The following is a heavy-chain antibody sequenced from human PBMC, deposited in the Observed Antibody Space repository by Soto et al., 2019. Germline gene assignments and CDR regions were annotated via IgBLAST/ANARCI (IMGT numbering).Heavy chain of an antibody. CDR2: IYYSGST. D-gene: IGHD6-13*01. CDR1: GGSISSGGYY. V-gene: IGHV4-31*03. J-gene: IGHJ5*02. Sequence: SETLSLTCTVSGGSISSGGYYWSWIRQHPGKGLEWIGYIYYSGSTYYNPSLRSRVTISVDTSKNQFSLKLSSVTAADTAVYYCAGVHSSSWYWFDPWGQGTLVTVSS. CDR3: AGVHSSSWYWFDP.